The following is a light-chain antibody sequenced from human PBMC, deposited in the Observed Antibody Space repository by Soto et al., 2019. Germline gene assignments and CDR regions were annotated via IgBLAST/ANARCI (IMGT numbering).Light chain of an antibody. J-gene: IGKJ4*01. CDR2: DTS. Sequence: VLTQSPGTLSLSPGERATLSCRASQSVSSSYLAWYQQKPGQTPRLLIYDTSIRATGVPARFSGSGSGTDFTLTISSLLSEDFAVYYCHQYYKWPLTFGGGTKVDIK. V-gene: IGKV3-20*01. CDR3: HQYYKWPLT. CDR1: QSVSSSY.